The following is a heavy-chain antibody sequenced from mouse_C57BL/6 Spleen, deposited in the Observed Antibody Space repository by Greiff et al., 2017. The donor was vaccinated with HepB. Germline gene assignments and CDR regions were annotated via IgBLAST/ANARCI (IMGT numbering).Heavy chain of an antibody. V-gene: IGHV3-6*01. CDR1: GYSITSGYY. J-gene: IGHJ3*01. CDR3: AREGRDSSGFFAY. CDR2: ISYDGSN. Sequence: EVQRVESGPGLVKPSQSLSLTCSVTGYSITSGYYWNWIRQFPGNKLEWMGYISYDGSNNYNPSLKNRISITRDTSKNQFFLKLNSVTTEDTATYHCAREGRDSSGFFAYWGQGTLVTVSA. D-gene: IGHD3-2*02.